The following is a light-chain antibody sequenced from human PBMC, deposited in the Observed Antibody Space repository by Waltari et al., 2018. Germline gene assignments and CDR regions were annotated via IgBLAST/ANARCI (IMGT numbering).Light chain of an antibody. Sequence: QSALTQPASVSGPPGQLFTISCTGTSRDVGGYNYVSWYQQHPGKAPKLRIYEVTNRPPGVPNRCSGSKSSSTASRSIAGLQAEDEADYYCSSYTSSSAVFGGRTYLTFL. J-gene: IGLJ2*01. CDR1: SRDVGGYNY. CDR3: SSYTSSSAV. CDR2: EVT. V-gene: IGLV2-14*01.